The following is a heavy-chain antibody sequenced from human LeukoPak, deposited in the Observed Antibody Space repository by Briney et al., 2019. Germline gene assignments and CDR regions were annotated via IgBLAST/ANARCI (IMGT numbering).Heavy chain of an antibody. Sequence: PGGSLRLSCAASGFTFSSYAMHWVRQAPGKGLEWVAVISYDGSNKYYADSVKGRFTISRDNSKNTLYLQMNSLRAEDTAVYYCAKRLSYYMDVWGKGTTVTVSS. V-gene: IGHV3-30*04. CDR3: AKRLSYYMDV. CDR2: ISYDGSNK. D-gene: IGHD2-21*02. CDR1: GFTFSSYA. J-gene: IGHJ6*03.